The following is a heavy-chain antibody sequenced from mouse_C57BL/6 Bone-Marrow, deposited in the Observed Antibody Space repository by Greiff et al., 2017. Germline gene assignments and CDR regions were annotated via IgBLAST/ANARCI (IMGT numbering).Heavy chain of an antibody. CDR1: GYTFTTYP. J-gene: IGHJ4*01. Sequence: QVHVKQSGAELVKPGASVKMSCKASGYTFTTYPIEWMKQNHGKSLEWIGNFHPYNDDTKYNEKFKGKATLTVEKSSSTVYLELSRLTSDDSAVYYCARGGNYYGKAMDYWGQGTSVTVSS. D-gene: IGHD1-1*01. V-gene: IGHV1-47*01. CDR3: ARGGNYYGKAMDY. CDR2: FHPYNDDT.